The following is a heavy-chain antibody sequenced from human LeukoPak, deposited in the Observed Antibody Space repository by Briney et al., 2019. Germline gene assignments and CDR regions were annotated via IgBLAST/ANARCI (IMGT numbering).Heavy chain of an antibody. D-gene: IGHD3-10*01. CDR2: ISGYNGNK. CDR3: ARGPTLVRGVIMPDSVGGMDV. Sequence: GSSVKVSCKASGGTFSSYAISWVRQAPGQGLEWMGWISGYNGNKKYAQKLQGRITMTRDTSISTAYMELSSLRSEDTAVYYCARGPTLVRGVIMPDSVGGMDVWGQGTTVTVSS. J-gene: IGHJ6*02. V-gene: IGHV1-18*01. CDR1: GGTFSSYA.